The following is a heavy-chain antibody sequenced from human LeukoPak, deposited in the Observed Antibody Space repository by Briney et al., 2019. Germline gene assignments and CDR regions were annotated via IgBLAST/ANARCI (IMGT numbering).Heavy chain of an antibody. J-gene: IGHJ4*02. V-gene: IGHV4-39*07. D-gene: IGHD3-16*02. CDR1: GGSISSSSYY. CDR2: INHSGST. CDR3: ARGAPPYYVWGSYRYTGEEFDY. Sequence: SETLSLTCTVSGGSISSSSYYWSWIRQPPGKGLEWIGEINHSGSTNYNPSLKSRVTISVDTSKNQFSLKLSSVTAADTAVYYCARGAPPYYVWGSYRYTGEEFDYWGQGTLVTVSS.